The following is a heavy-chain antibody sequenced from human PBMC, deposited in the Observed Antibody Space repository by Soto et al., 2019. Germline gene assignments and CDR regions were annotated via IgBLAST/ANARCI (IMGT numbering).Heavy chain of an antibody. CDR2: ITDTGGDT. CDR1: GIPFGSRA. D-gene: IGHD2-15*01. CDR3: ARGSTDSYTARRIFDS. Sequence: PGGSVRLSCVASGIPFGSRAMSWVRQSPGEGLEWVSTITDTGGDTKYADSVRGRFTMSRDNSKKTLYLQMNSLRVEDSALYYCARGSTDSYTARRIFDSSCRGRMVPVSS. V-gene: IGHV3-23*01. J-gene: IGHJ4*02.